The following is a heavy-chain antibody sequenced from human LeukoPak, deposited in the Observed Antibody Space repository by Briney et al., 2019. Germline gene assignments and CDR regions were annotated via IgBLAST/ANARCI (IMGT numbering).Heavy chain of an antibody. J-gene: IGHJ6*03. CDR1: GYTFTTYG. CDR2: MNPNSGNT. D-gene: IGHD6-19*01. V-gene: IGHV1-8*02. CDR3: ARSSSGWYYYYYYMDV. Sequence: ASVKVSCKASGYTFTTYGINWVRQATGQGLEWMGWMNPNSGNTGYAQKFQGRVTMTRNTSISTAYMELSSLRSEDTAVYYCARSSSGWYYYYYYMDVWGKGTTVTISS.